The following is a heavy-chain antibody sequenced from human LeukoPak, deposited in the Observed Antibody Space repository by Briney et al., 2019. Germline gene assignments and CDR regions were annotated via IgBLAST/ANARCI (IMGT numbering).Heavy chain of an antibody. Sequence: PGRSLRLSCAASGFTISSYGMHWVRQAPGKGLEWVAVISYDGSNKYYADSVKGRFTISRDNSKNTLYLQMNSLRAEDTAVYYCARAPSVLKRLIVVVTAIPGAFDIWGQGTMVTVSS. V-gene: IGHV3-30*03. CDR3: ARAPSVLKRLIVVVTAIPGAFDI. D-gene: IGHD2-21*02. CDR1: GFTISSYG. J-gene: IGHJ3*02. CDR2: ISYDGSNK.